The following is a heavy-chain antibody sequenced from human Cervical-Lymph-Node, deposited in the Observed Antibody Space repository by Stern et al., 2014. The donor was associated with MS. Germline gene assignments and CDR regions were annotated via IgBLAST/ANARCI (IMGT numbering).Heavy chain of an antibody. CDR1: GFFLSASGVG. Sequence: QINLKESGPSLVKPSQTLKLTCNFSGFFLSASGVGVGWLRQPPAQALDWLALIDWDDYKRDSPSLRSRVTITKDTSKSRVVLTMTNMDPVDTATYFCSRLSYAYGGNFDYWGQGTLVTVSS. J-gene: IGHJ4*02. V-gene: IGHV2-5*02. D-gene: IGHD4-23*01. CDR3: SRLSYAYGGNFDY. CDR2: IDWDDYK.